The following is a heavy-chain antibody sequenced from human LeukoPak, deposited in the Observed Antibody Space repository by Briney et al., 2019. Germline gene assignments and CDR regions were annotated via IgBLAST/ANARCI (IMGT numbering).Heavy chain of an antibody. CDR3: GGAQEDSGYPYYYYYYGMDV. V-gene: IGHV4-31*03. CDR1: GGSISSGGYY. D-gene: IGHD3-22*01. Sequence: SQTLSLTCTVSGGSISSGGYYWSWIRQHPGKGLEWIGYIYYSGSTYYNPSLKSRVTISVDTSKNQFSLKLSSVTAVDTAVYYCGGAQEDSGYPYYYYYYGMDVWGQGTTVTVSS. J-gene: IGHJ6*02. CDR2: IYYSGST.